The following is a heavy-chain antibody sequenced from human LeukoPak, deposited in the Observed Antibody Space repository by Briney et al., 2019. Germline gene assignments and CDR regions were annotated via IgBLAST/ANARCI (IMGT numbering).Heavy chain of an antibody. D-gene: IGHD5/OR15-5a*01. CDR1: VYSFSVYY. V-gene: IGHV1-2*02. Sequence: GASVNVSCKASVYSFSVYYIQWLRQVPGEGLEWVGWILPHSGDTYYAQKFRGRVTMTTDTSIHTAYMELSRLKSDDTGIYFCARAPRDLVSTTPFAYSGQGTLVAVSS. J-gene: IGHJ4*01. CDR3: ARAPRDLVSTTPFAY. CDR2: ILPHSGDT.